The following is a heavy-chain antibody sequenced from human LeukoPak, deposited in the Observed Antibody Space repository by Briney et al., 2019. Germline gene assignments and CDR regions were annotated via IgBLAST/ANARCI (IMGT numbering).Heavy chain of an antibody. J-gene: IGHJ4*02. V-gene: IGHV3-53*01. CDR1: GLTVNNNY. D-gene: IGHD5-18*01. CDR2: LYIGGNT. Sequence: PGGSLRLSCAASGLTVNNNYMNWVRQAPGKGLEWVSALYIGGNTYYADSVRGRFTISRDNSKNTLYLQMNSLRAEDTAIYYCMTAAGYNFGQNRGQGTLVTVSS. CDR3: MTAAGYNFGQN.